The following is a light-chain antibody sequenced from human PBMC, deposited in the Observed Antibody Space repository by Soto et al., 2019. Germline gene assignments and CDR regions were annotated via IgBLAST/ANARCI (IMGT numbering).Light chain of an antibody. Sequence: QSVLTQPPSVSGAPGQRVSISCTGSTSNIGAPYDVHWYQHLPGAAPKLLIYGDNNRPSGVPDRFSGSKSGTSASLAITSLQAEDAADYYCQSYDISLHNYVFGTGTKVTVL. CDR2: GDN. CDR3: QSYDISLHNYV. CDR1: TSNIGAPYD. V-gene: IGLV1-40*01. J-gene: IGLJ1*01.